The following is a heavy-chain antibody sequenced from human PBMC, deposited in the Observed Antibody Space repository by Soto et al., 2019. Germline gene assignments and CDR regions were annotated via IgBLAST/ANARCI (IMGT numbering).Heavy chain of an antibody. CDR3: ARGPGDSYPESRIFDF. J-gene: IGHJ4*02. D-gene: IGHD1-26*01. V-gene: IGHV3-23*01. Sequence: PGGSLRLSCVASGFTFGSRAMSWVRQAPGEGLEWVSSITDTGGDTKCADSVRGRFTISRDNSKNTLYLQMSSLRAEDSAVYYCARGPGDSYPESRIFDFWGRGTLVIVSS. CDR2: ITDTGGDT. CDR1: GFTFGSRA.